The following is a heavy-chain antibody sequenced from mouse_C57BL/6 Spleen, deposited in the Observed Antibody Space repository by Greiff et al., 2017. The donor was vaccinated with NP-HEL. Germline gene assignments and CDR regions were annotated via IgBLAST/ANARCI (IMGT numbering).Heavy chain of an antibody. V-gene: IGHV1-50*01. CDR3: AGWTFAY. J-gene: IGHJ3*01. Sequence: VQLQQPGAELVKPGASVKLSCKASGYTFTSYWMQWVKQRPGQGLEWIGEIDPSDSYTNYNQKFRGKATLTVDTSSNTAYMHLSSLTSEDSAVYYCAGWTFAYWGQGTLVTVSA. CDR2: IDPSDSYT. CDR1: GYTFTSYW.